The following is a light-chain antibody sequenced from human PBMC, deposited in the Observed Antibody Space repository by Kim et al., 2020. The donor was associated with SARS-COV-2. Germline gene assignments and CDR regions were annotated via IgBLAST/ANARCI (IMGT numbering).Light chain of an antibody. Sequence: ASVGDRVTITCRASQDITNSLAWYQQKPGKVPKVLIYAASTLQSGVPSRFSGSGSGTEFTLTISSLQTEDVATYYCQKYNSAQWTFGPGTKVDIK. CDR2: AAS. CDR1: QDITNS. J-gene: IGKJ1*01. CDR3: QKYNSAQWT. V-gene: IGKV1-27*01.